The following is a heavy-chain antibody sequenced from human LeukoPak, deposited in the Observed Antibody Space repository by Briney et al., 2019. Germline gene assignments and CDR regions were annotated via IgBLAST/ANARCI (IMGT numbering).Heavy chain of an antibody. D-gene: IGHD3-10*01. V-gene: IGHV1-2*04. Sequence: ASVKVSCKASGYTFTGYYMHWVRQAPGQGLEWMGWIYPNSGGTNYAQKFQGWVTRTRDTSISTAYMELSRLRSDDTAVYYCARSHYYGSGSVYGMDVWGKGTTVTVSS. J-gene: IGHJ6*04. CDR3: ARSHYYGSGSVYGMDV. CDR2: IYPNSGGT. CDR1: GYTFTGYY.